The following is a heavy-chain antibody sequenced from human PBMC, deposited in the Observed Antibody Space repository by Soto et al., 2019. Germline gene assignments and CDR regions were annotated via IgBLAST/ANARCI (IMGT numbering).Heavy chain of an antibody. Sequence: QVQLQQWGAGLLKPSETLSLTCAVYGGSFSGYYWSWIRQPPGKGLEWIGEINHSGSTNYNPSLKSRVTISVDTSKNQFSLKLSSVTAADTAVYYCARAPPTIAAAGKGIWFDYWGQGTLVTVSS. CDR2: INHSGST. CDR3: ARAPPTIAAAGKGIWFDY. J-gene: IGHJ4*02. CDR1: GGSFSGYY. V-gene: IGHV4-34*01. D-gene: IGHD6-13*01.